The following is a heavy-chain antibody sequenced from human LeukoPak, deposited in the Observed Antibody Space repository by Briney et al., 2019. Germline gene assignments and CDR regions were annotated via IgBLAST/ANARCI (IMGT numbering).Heavy chain of an antibody. CDR3: ARTTMVRGTYYMDV. Sequence: GSLRLSCAASGFTFSSYGMSWVRQPPGKGLEWIGYIYYSGYTNYNPSLKSRVTISVDTSKNHFSLKLSSVTAADTAVYYRARTTMVRGTYYMDVWGKGTTVTISS. J-gene: IGHJ6*03. CDR1: GFTFSSYG. V-gene: IGHV4-59*01. D-gene: IGHD3-10*01. CDR2: IYYSGYT.